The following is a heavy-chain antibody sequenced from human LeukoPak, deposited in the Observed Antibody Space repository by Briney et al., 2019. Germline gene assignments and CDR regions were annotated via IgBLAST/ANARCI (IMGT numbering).Heavy chain of an antibody. CDR1: GGTFSSYA. CDR2: IILIFGTA. CDR3: ARWCGDCHLSFAFDI. V-gene: IGHV1-69*05. Sequence: EASVKVSCTASGGTFSSYAISWVRQAPGQGLEWMGGIILIFGTANYAQKFQGRVTITTDESTSTAYMELSRLRSEDTAVYYCARWCGDCHLSFAFDIWGQGTMVTVSS. J-gene: IGHJ3*02. D-gene: IGHD2-21*02.